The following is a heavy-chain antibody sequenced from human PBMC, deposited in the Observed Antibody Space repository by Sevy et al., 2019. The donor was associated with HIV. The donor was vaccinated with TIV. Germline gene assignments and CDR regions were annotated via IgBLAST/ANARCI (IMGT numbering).Heavy chain of an antibody. D-gene: IGHD3-3*01. J-gene: IGHJ3*02. CDR3: ARDFGVRKGGGSAFDI. CDR1: GGSISSSSYY. Sequence: SETLSLTCTVSGGSISSSSYYWGWIRQPPGKGLEWIGSIYYSGSTYYNPSLKSRVTISVDTSKNQFSLKLSSVTAADTAVYYCARDFGVRKGGGSAFDIWGPGTMVTVSS. CDR2: IYYSGST. V-gene: IGHV4-39*01.